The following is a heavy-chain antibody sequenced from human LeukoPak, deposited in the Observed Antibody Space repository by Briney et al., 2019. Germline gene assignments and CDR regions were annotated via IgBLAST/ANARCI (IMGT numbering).Heavy chain of an antibody. CDR2: ISYDGSNK. CDR3: ARDRVLIHYYDRRGAFDI. J-gene: IGHJ3*02. V-gene: IGHV3-30*03. Sequence: GGSLRLSCAASGFTFSSYGMHWVRQAPGKGLEWVAVISYDGSNKYYADSVKGRFTISRDNSKNMLYLQMNSLRAEDTAVYYCARDRVLIHYYDRRGAFDIWGQGTMVTVSS. D-gene: IGHD3-22*01. CDR1: GFTFSSYG.